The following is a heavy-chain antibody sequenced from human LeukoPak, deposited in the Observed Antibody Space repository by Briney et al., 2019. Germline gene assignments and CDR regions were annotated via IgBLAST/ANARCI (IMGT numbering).Heavy chain of an antibody. V-gene: IGHV4-31*03. Sequence: SETLSLTCTVSGGSISSGGYYWSWIRQHPGKGLEWVGYIYYSGSTYYNPSLKSRVTISVDTSKNQFSLKLSSVTAADTAVYYCARGPPTAGAFDYWGQGTLVTVSS. CDR3: ARGPPTAGAFDY. CDR1: GGSISSGGYY. J-gene: IGHJ4*02. CDR2: IYYSGST. D-gene: IGHD6-25*01.